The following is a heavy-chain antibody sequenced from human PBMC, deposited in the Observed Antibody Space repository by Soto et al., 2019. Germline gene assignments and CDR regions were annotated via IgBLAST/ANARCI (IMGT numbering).Heavy chain of an antibody. V-gene: IGHV3-48*03. Sequence: PGGSLRLSSAASGFTFSSYEMNWVRQAPGKGLEWVSYISSSGSTIYYADSVKGRFTVSRDNAKNSLYLQMNSLRAEDTAVYYCARDGPEVLRYFYCLRVTVWGQGTTVTVPS. J-gene: IGHJ6*02. CDR2: ISSSGSTI. CDR1: GFTFSSYE. D-gene: IGHD3-9*01. CDR3: ARDGPEVLRYFYCLRVTV.